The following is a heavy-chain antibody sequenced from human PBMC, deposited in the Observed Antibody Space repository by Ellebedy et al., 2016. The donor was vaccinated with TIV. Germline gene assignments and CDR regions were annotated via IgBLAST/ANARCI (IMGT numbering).Heavy chain of an antibody. CDR2: ISSTSSYI. Sequence: GESLKISXAASGFTFKSYTINWVRQAPGKGLEWVSSISSTSSYIYYADSVKGRFTISRDNSGNTLYLQMNSLRAEDTAVYYCAKARGSSVIDYNYFGMDVWGQGTTVTVSS. CDR1: GFTFKSYT. J-gene: IGHJ6*02. V-gene: IGHV3-21*04. CDR3: AKARGSSVIDYNYFGMDV. D-gene: IGHD2-21*01.